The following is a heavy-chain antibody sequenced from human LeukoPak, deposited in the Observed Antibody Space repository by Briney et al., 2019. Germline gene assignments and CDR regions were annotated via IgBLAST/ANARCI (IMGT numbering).Heavy chain of an antibody. D-gene: IGHD2-15*01. CDR3: ARLDIVVVVAATAEGYYFDY. V-gene: IGHV4-59*12. CDR1: GGSFSGYY. J-gene: IGHJ4*02. CDR2: IYYSGST. Sequence: PSETLSLTCAVYGGSFSGYYWSWIRQPPGKGLEWIGYIYYSGSTNYNPSLKSRVTISVDTSKNQFSLKLSSVTAADTAVYYCARLDIVVVVAATAEGYYFDYWGQGTLVTVSS.